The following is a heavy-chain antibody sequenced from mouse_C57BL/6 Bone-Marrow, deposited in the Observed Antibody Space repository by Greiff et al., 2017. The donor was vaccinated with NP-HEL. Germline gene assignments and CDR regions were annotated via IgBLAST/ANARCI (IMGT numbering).Heavy chain of an antibody. V-gene: IGHV1-81*01. CDR1: GYTFTSYG. CDR3: ARYRYYGSSVSYWYFDV. Sequence: QVQLQQSGAELARPGASVKLSCKASGYTFTSYGISWVKQRTGQGLEWIGEIYPRSGNTYYNEKFKGKATLTADKSSSTAYMELRSLTSEDSAVYFCARYRYYGSSVSYWYFDVWGTGTTVTVSS. J-gene: IGHJ1*03. CDR2: IYPRSGNT. D-gene: IGHD1-1*01.